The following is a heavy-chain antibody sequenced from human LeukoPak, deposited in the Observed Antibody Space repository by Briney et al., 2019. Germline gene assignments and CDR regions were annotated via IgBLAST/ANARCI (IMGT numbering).Heavy chain of an antibody. CDR3: AVGHYYHSSGYLFDS. Sequence: SETLSLTCTVSSGSISTGDYYRSWVRQPPGKGLEYIGYIYYSGSTYYNPSLKSRITISVDMSKNQFPLKLSSVTAADTAVYYCAVGHYYHSSGYLFDSWGQGTLVTVSS. CDR2: IYYSGST. J-gene: IGHJ4*02. V-gene: IGHV4-30-4*01. CDR1: SGSISTGDYY. D-gene: IGHD3-22*01.